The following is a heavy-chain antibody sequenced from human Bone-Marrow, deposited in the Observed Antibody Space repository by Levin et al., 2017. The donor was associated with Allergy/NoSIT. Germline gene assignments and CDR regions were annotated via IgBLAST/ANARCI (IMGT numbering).Heavy chain of an antibody. CDR2: LYYSGST. CDR3: ARGRLYWYFDL. CDR1: GDSINSDY. D-gene: IGHD6-25*01. J-gene: IGHJ2*01. Sequence: GSLRLSCSVSGDSINSDYWSWIRQPPGKGPEWIGYLYYSGSTNYNPSLKSRVTMSIDKSKNQFSLRLRSVTAADTAVYYCARGRLYWYFDLWGRGTLVTVSS. V-gene: IGHV4-59*01.